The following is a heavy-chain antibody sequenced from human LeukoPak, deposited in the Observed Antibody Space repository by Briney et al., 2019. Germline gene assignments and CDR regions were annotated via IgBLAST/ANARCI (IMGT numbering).Heavy chain of an antibody. V-gene: IGHV4-34*01. CDR2: INHSGST. CDR3: AREICSSTSCYGGLWFDP. J-gene: IGHJ5*02. D-gene: IGHD2-2*01. Sequence: SETLSLTCAVYGGSFSGYYWSWIRQPPGKGLEWIGEINHSGSTNYNPSLKSRVTISVDTSKNQFSLKLSSVTAADTAVYYCAREICSSTSCYGGLWFDPWGQGTLVTVSS. CDR1: GGSFSGYY.